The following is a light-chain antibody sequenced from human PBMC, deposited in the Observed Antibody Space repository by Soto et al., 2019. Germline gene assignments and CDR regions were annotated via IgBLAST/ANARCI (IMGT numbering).Light chain of an antibody. CDR3: QQYDRPWT. CDR2: GVS. Sequence: EIVLTQSPGTLSLSPGERATLSGRASQSVPSNFLAWDQQKPGLALIVDIYGVSRRATDIPDRFSGSGSGTDFTLTISRLEPEDFAVYYCQQYDRPWTFGQGTKVEIK. J-gene: IGKJ1*01. CDR1: QSVPSNF. V-gene: IGKV3-20*01.